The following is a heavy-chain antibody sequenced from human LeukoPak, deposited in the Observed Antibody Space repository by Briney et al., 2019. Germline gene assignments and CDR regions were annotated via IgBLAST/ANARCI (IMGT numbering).Heavy chain of an antibody. CDR3: AKEDSSGGSRPPDY. J-gene: IGHJ4*02. Sequence: AGGSLRLSCAASGFTFDDYGLSWVRQAPGKGLEWVSGINWNGGSTGYADSVKGRFTISRDNAKKSLYLQMNSLRAEDTAVYYCAKEDSSGGSRPPDYWGQGTLVTVSS. V-gene: IGHV3-20*04. D-gene: IGHD2-15*01. CDR1: GFTFDDYG. CDR2: INWNGGST.